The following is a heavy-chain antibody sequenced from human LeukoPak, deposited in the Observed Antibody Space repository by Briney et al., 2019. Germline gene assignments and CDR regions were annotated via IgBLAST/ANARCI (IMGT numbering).Heavy chain of an antibody. CDR3: ARGVGSKNDAFDI. CDR2: IIPIFGTA. J-gene: IGHJ3*02. V-gene: IGHV1-69*13. D-gene: IGHD3-10*01. CDR1: GGTFSSYA. Sequence: ASVKVSCKASGGTFSSYAISWVRQAPGQGLEWMGGIIPIFGTANYAQKFQGRVAITADESTSTAYMELSSLRSEDTAVYYCARGVGSKNDAFDIWGQGTMVTVSS.